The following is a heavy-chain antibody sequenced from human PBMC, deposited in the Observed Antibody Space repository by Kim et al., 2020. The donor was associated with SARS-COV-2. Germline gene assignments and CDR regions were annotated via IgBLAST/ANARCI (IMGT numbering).Heavy chain of an antibody. CDR3: AREAQAFDY. Sequence: STNYNPSLQSRVTISVDTSKTQFSLKLSSVTAADTALYYCAREAQAFDYWGQGTLVTVSS. V-gene: IGHV4-59*01. J-gene: IGHJ4*02. CDR2: ST.